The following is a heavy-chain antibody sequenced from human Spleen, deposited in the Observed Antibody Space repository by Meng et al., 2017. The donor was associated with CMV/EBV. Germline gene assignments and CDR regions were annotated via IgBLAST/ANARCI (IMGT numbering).Heavy chain of an antibody. D-gene: IGHD3-3*01. CDR1: GFTFGDHA. J-gene: IGHJ4*02. CDR2: IRSKAYGGTR. V-gene: IGHV3-49*04. Sequence: GESLKISCRASGFTFGDHAMSGVRQAPGKGLEWVAFIRSKAYGGTREYAASVKGRFTISRDDSKSIAYLQMNSLKTEDTAVYYCTRDLRRAFWSGYYIDHWGQGTLVTVSS. CDR3: TRDLRRAFWSGYYIDH.